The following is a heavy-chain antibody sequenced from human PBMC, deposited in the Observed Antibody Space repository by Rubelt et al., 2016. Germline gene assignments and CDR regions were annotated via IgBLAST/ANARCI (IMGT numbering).Heavy chain of an antibody. CDR2: IIPIFGTA. J-gene: IGHJ5*02. CDR3: ARGALRAGWVPHVS. CDR1: GYTFTSYG. D-gene: IGHD3-10*01. V-gene: IGHV1-69*13. Sequence: QVQLVQSGAEVKKPGASVKVSCKASGYTFTSYGISWVRQAPGQGLEWMGGIIPIFGTANYAQMFQGRVRITGDESTSRAYWELGSLRSEDTAVYYCARGALRAGWVPHVSWGQGTLVTVSS.